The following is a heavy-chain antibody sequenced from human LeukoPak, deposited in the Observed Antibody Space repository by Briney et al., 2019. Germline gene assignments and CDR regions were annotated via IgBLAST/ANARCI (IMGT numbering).Heavy chain of an antibody. J-gene: IGHJ4*02. D-gene: IGHD3-22*01. CDR1: GGSISSGGYY. Sequence: SETLSLTCTVSGGSISSGGYYWSWIRQPPGKGLEWIGYIYYSGSTNYNPSLKSRVTISVDTSKNQFSLKLSSVTAADTAVYYCARVGEYYDSSGLIDYWGQGTLVTVSS. V-gene: IGHV4-61*08. CDR3: ARVGEYYDSSGLIDY. CDR2: IYYSGST.